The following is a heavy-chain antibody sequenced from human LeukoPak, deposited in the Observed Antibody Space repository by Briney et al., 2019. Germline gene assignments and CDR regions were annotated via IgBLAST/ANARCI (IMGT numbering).Heavy chain of an antibody. CDR1: GGSISSGDYY. D-gene: IGHD2-15*01. CDR3: ARAPLDCSGGSCYYWYFDL. CDR2: IYYSGST. V-gene: IGHV4-30-4*08. J-gene: IGHJ2*01. Sequence: TSETLSLTCTVSGGSISSGDYYWSRIRQPPGKGLEWIGYIYYSGSTYYNPSLKSRVTISVDTSKNQFSLRLSSVTAADTAIYYCARAPLDCSGGSCYYWYFDLWGRGTLVTVSS.